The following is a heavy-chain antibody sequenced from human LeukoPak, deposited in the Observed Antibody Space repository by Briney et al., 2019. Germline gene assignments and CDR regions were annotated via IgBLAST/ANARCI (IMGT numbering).Heavy chain of an antibody. J-gene: IGHJ4*02. V-gene: IGHV1-69*13. Sequence: SVKVSCKAIGGIFSKWSISWVRQALGQGLEWVGTIIPEFEEKHYAQKLQGRVTISADDSATAAYMELSSLRSDDTAICYCATGGVTVYSYGPDYWGQGTLVAVSS. CDR2: IIPEFEEK. CDR1: GGIFSKWS. CDR3: ATGGVTVYSYGPDY. D-gene: IGHD5-18*01.